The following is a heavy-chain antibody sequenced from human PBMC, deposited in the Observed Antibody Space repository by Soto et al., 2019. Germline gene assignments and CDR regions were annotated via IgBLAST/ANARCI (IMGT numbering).Heavy chain of an antibody. V-gene: IGHV1-2*02. CDR2: VNAHSGGT. CDR1: GFSFTGYY. D-gene: IGHD6-6*01. CDR3: AKDLTRQLAYWLDP. J-gene: IGHJ5*02. Sequence: GASVKVSCKASGFSFTGYYIHSLRQAPGQGLEWMGWVNAHSGGTEYAQKFQGRVTLTRDTSIATAYLTLTSLTSDDTALYYCAKDLTRQLAYWLDPWGQGTQVT.